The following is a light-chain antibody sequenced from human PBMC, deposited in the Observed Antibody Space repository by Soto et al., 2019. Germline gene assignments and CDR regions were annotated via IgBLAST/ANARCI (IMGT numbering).Light chain of an antibody. CDR3: SSFNSNSIYV. Sequence: QSVLTQPTSVSGSPGQSISISCTGNHNDIGTYDYVSWYKQHPGRAPRLLIHGVTTRDSGISDRFSDSKSGLTASLTISGLQPQDEADDYCSSFNSNSIYVFGPRNKGTVL. J-gene: IGLJ1*01. V-gene: IGLV2-14*03. CDR2: GVT. CDR1: HNDIGTYDY.